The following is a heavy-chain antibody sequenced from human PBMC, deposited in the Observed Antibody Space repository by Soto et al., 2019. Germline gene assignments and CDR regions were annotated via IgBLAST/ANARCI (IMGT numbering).Heavy chain of an antibody. J-gene: IGHJ4*02. V-gene: IGHV4-39*01. CDR1: GGSISSSSYY. D-gene: IGHD6-13*01. CDR3: ASNTGYSSSWVDY. Sequence: SETLSLTCTVSGGSISSSSYYWGWIRQPPGKGLEWIGSIYYSGSTYYNPSLKSRVTISVDTSKNQFSLKLSSVTVADTAVYYCASNTGYSSSWVDYWGQGTLVTVSS. CDR2: IYYSGST.